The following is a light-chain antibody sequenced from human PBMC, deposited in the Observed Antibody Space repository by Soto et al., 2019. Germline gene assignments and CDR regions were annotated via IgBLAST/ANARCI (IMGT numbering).Light chain of an antibody. CDR3: QQLNSYPRVT. CDR1: QGISGS. CDR2: AAS. J-gene: IGKJ4*01. Sequence: DIQLTQSPSFLSASVGDRVTITCRASQGISGSLAWYQQKPGKAPKLLIYAASTLQSGVPSRFSGSGSGTEFTLTIRSLQPEDFATYYCQQLNSYPRVTFGGGTKVEIK. V-gene: IGKV1-9*01.